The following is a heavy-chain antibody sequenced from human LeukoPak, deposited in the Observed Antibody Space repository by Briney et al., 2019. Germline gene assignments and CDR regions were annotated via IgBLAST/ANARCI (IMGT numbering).Heavy chain of an antibody. CDR2: IGAYSGNT. CDR1: GYTFTSYG. D-gene: IGHD3-10*01. Sequence: ASVKVSCKASGYTFTSYGISWVRQAPGQGLEWMGWIGAYSGNTNYAQKLQGRVTMTTDTSTSTAYMELRSLRSDDTAVYYCARDPRYYYGSGSYPPHHFHHWGQGTL. V-gene: IGHV1-18*01. CDR3: ARDPRYYYGSGSYPPHHFHH. J-gene: IGHJ4*02.